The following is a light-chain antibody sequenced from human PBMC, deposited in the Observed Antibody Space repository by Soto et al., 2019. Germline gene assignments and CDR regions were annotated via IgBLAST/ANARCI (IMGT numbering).Light chain of an antibody. J-gene: IGLJ1*01. V-gene: IGLV2-23*02. CDR3: CSYGGSSSYHV. CDR2: EVS. CDR1: SSDVGSYNL. Sequence: QSVLTQPASESGSPGQSSTISCTGTSSDVGSYNLVSWYPHHPGKARKLIIYEVSKRPSGVSDRVSVSNSGNTASLTMSGLQAEYEADFYCCSYGGSSSYHVLGIASKDTFL.